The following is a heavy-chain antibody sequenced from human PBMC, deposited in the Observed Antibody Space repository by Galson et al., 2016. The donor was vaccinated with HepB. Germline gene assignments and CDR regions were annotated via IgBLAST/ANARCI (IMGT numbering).Heavy chain of an antibody. CDR2: IYYTGST. CDR3: ARDERYYDFWAGYQRPYYMDV. D-gene: IGHD3-3*01. CDR1: GDSIGSSHW. V-gene: IGHV4-4*02. Sequence: SETLSLTCAVFGDSIGSSHWWSWVRQPPGKGLEWIGDIYYTGSTNYNPSLKSRVTISLDKSKHHISLTLKSVTAADTAVYYCARDERYYDFWAGYQRPYYMDVWGTGTTVIVSS. J-gene: IGHJ6*03.